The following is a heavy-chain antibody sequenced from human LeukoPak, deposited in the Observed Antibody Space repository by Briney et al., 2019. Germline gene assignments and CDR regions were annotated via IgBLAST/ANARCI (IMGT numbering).Heavy chain of an antibody. V-gene: IGHV1-8*01. CDR3: ARAKVGATAYYFDY. CDR1: GYTFTSYD. Sequence: ASVKVSCTASGYTFTSYDINWVRQATGQGLEWMGWMNPNSGNTGYAQKFQGRVTMTRNTSISTAYMELSSLRSEDTAVYYCARAKVGATAYYFDYRGQGTLVTVSS. CDR2: MNPNSGNT. D-gene: IGHD1-26*01. J-gene: IGHJ4*02.